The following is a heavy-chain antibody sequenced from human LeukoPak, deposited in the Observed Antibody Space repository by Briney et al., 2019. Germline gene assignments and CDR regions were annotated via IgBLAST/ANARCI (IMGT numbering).Heavy chain of an antibody. CDR3: ARISLGYCSSTSCYRGAFDI. CDR2: ISSSSSYI. V-gene: IGHV3-21*04. J-gene: IGHJ3*02. CDR1: GFTFSSYS. Sequence: GGSLRLSCAASGFTFSSYSMNWVRQAPGKGLEWVSSISSSSSYIYYADSVKGRFTITRDNAKNSLYLQMNSLRAEDTAVYYCARISLGYCSSTSCYRGAFDIWGQGTMVTVSS. D-gene: IGHD2-2*02.